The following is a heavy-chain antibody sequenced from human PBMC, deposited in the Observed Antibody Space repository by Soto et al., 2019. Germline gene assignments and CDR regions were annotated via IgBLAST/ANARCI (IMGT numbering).Heavy chain of an antibody. V-gene: IGHV3-43*01. J-gene: IGHJ6*02. CDR2: ISWDGGST. CDR1: GFTFDDYT. CDR3: AKDIRSLAAGVYYYYGMDV. D-gene: IGHD3-16*01. Sequence: GGSLRLSCAASGFTFDDYTMHWVRQAPGKGLEWVSLISWDGGSTYYADSVKGRFTISRDNSKNSLYLQMNSLRTEDTALYYCAKDIRSLAAGVYYYYGMDVWGQGTTVTVSS.